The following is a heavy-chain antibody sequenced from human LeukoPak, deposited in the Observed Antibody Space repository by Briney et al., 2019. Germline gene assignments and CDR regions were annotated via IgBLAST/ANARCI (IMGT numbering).Heavy chain of an antibody. CDR1: GFTFSSYS. Sequence: GGSLRLSCAASGFTFSSYSMNWVRQAPGKGLEWVSYISSSSSTIYYADSVKGRFTISRDNAKNTLYLQMNSLRAEDTAVYYCARVNGELPDYWGQGTLVTVSS. D-gene: IGHD1-26*01. CDR2: ISSSSSTI. CDR3: ARVNGELPDY. J-gene: IGHJ4*02. V-gene: IGHV3-48*04.